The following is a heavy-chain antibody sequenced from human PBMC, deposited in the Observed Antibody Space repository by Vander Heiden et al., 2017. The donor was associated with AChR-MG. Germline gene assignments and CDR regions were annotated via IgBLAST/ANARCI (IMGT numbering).Heavy chain of an antibody. D-gene: IGHD3-10*01. J-gene: IGHJ3*02. CDR3: ARDSYGSGSYYHAFDI. Sequence: QVQLQESGPGLVKPSQTLTLTCTVSGCSISSGGYYWSWIRQHPEKGLEWIGYIFYSGSSYSKKSLKSRVNISVDTSKNQFSLKLNSVTAADTAVYYCARDSYGSGSYYHAFDIWGQGTMVIVSS. V-gene: IGHV4-31*03. CDR2: IFYSGSS. CDR1: GCSISSGGYY.